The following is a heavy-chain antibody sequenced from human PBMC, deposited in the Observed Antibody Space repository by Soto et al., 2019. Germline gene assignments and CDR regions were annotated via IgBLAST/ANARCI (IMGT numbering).Heavy chain of an antibody. CDR3: ARAKITGTTIHYYYMDV. Sequence: GGSLRLSCAASGFTFSSYWMSWVRQAPGKGLEWVANIKQDGSEKYYVDSVKGRFTISRENAKNSLYLQMNSLRAEDTAVYYCARAKITGTTIHYYYMDVWGKGTTVTVSS. D-gene: IGHD1-7*01. J-gene: IGHJ6*03. CDR1: GFTFSSYW. CDR2: IKQDGSEK. V-gene: IGHV3-7*01.